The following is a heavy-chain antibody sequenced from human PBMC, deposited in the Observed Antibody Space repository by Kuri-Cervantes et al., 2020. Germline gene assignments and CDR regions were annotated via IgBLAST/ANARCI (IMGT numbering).Heavy chain of an antibody. D-gene: IGHD6-13*01. J-gene: IGHJ3*02. V-gene: IGHV4-28*03. CDR2: IYYSGST. CDR1: GYSISSSNW. CDR3: AKVSYSSSWYKDAFDI. Sequence: SETLSLTCAVSGYSISSSNWWGWIRQPPGKGLEWIGYIYYSGSTYYNPSLKSRVSMSVDTSKNQFSLKLSSVTAVNTAAYYCAKVSYSSSWYKDAFDIWGQGTMVTVSS.